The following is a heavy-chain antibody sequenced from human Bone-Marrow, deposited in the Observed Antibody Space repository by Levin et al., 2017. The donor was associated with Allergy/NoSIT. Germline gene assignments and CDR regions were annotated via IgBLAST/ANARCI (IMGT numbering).Heavy chain of an antibody. D-gene: IGHD6-19*01. V-gene: IGHV3-48*01. CDR1: GFISSNYN. J-gene: IGHJ5*02. Sequence: LSLTCAASGFISSNYNMNWVRQAPGKGLEWVSFISSGGGSIYYADSVKGRFTISRDNAKNSLFLQMNSLRAEDTAVYYCARGSYSSAWFEGSWGQGTLVTVSS. CDR3: ARGSYSSAWFEGS. CDR2: ISSGGGSI.